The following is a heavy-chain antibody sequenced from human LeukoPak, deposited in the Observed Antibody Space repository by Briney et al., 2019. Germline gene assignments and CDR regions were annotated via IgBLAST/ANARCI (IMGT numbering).Heavy chain of an antibody. V-gene: IGHV1-69*05. J-gene: IGHJ4*02. CDR2: IIPIFGTA. CDR3: ARERWLQSALEYYFDY. CDR1: GGAFSSYA. D-gene: IGHD5-24*01. Sequence: ASVKVSCKASGGAFSSYAISWVRQAPGQGLEWMGGIIPIFGTANYAQKFQGRVTITTDESTSTAYMELSSLRSEDTAVYYYARERWLQSALEYYFDYWGQGTLVTVSS.